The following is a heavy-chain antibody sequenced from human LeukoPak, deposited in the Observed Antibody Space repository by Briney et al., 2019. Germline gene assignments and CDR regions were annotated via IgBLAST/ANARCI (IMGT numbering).Heavy chain of an antibody. CDR2: IYTSGNT. V-gene: IGHV4-4*07. J-gene: IGHJ4*02. D-gene: IGHD7-27*01. Sequence: SETLSLTCTVSGDSISTFYWSWIRQPAGKGLEWIGRIYTSGNTNYNPSLKSRVTMSVDTSKNQFSLKLSSVTAADTAVYYCARFSPRAMGNYLDFWGQGTLVTVSS. CDR1: GDSISTFY. CDR3: ARFSPRAMGNYLDF.